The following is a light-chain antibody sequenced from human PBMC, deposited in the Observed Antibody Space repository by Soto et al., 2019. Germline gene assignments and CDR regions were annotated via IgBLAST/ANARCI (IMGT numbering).Light chain of an antibody. CDR3: QQYNDWPRT. CDR2: HAS. CDR1: QGISRD. J-gene: IGKJ1*01. V-gene: IGKV3-15*01. Sequence: EIMMTQSPDTLSVSPGERVGLSCRASQGISRDLAWYQQKPGQVPRLLMYHASTRAPGIPARFSGSGSGTEFTLTISSLQSEDFALYYCQQYNDWPRTFGQGTKVEIK.